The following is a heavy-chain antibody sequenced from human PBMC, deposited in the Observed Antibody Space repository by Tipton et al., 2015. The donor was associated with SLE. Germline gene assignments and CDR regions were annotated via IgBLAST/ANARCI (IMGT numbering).Heavy chain of an antibody. CDR2: INNNGNT. D-gene: IGHD1-7*01. Sequence: LTCTVSGRSVSTYYWSWIRQPPGKGLEWIGYINNNGNTNYNPSLKSRVTISVDTSKNQFSLKLSSVTAADTAVYYCTRASRTWNSGHMDVWGKGTMVNVSS. J-gene: IGHJ6*03. CDR1: GRSVSTYY. V-gene: IGHV4-59*02. CDR3: TRASRTWNSGHMDV.